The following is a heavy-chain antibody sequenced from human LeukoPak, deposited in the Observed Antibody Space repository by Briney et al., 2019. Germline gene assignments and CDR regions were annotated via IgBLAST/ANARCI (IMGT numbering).Heavy chain of an antibody. Sequence: GGSLRLSCTMSGFRSSSYGLYWVRQAPDKGLEWVAFTRPDKDDKYYSDSVRGRFTISRDNPKNTLYLQMNRLRVEDTALYFCAKGVSEWGNLGNWGQGTLVTVSS. CDR2: TRPDKDDK. CDR1: GFRSSSYG. D-gene: IGHD7-27*01. CDR3: AKGVSEWGNLGN. J-gene: IGHJ4*02. V-gene: IGHV3-30*02.